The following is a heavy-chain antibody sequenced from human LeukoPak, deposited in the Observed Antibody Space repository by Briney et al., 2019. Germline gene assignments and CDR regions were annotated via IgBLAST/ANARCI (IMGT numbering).Heavy chain of an antibody. V-gene: IGHV1-69*05. CDR3: ARVKKPEQWLVPLDY. J-gene: IGHJ4*02. Sequence: SVKVSCKASGGTFSSYAISWVRQAPGQGLEWMGRIIPIFGTANYAQKFQGRVTITTDESTSTAYMQLSSLRSEDTAVYYCARVKKPEQWLVPLDYWGQETLVTVSS. CDR2: IIPIFGTA. D-gene: IGHD6-19*01. CDR1: GGTFSSYA.